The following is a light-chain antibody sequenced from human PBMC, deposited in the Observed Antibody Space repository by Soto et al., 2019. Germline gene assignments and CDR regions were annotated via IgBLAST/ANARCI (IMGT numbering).Light chain of an antibody. V-gene: IGLV2-14*03. CDR2: DVY. CDR3: TSYTFINTYV. J-gene: IGLJ1*01. Sequence: LTEPGSGSGSRGQSMTISCTGTSSDVGAYNYVSWYQQHPGKVPKLIIYDVYNRPSGVSTRFSGSKSGNTASLTISGLQTEDEADYYCTSYTFINTYVFGTGTKVTVL. CDR1: SSDVGAYNY.